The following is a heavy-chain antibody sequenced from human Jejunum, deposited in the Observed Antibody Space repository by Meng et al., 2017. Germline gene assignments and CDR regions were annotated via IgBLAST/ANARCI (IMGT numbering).Heavy chain of an antibody. Sequence: QVRLQEPGPGLVEPSPTRSLPCTVSGASTTSGSYHWSWIRQPSGKGLEWIGRIYYTGTTHYNPSLKSRVTISLDTSKNQFSLKLSSVTAADTAVYYCASELTNGWYSGWFDPWGQGTLVTVSS. CDR1: GASTTSGSYH. CDR3: ASELTNGWYSGWFDP. D-gene: IGHD6-19*01. J-gene: IGHJ5*02. CDR2: IYYTGTT. V-gene: IGHV4-61*02.